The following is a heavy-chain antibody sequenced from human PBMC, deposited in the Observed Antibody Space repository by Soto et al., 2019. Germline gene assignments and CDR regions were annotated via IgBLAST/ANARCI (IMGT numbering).Heavy chain of an antibody. D-gene: IGHD3-10*01. CDR1: EITFSAYA. CDR3: GKGGGGTYLVTH. V-gene: IGHV3-23*01. J-gene: IGHJ4*02. Sequence: GGSLRLSCAASEITFSAYAMGWVRQTPGKGLEWVSGISANTLGTYYADSVKGRFTVSRDNSNNILYLQMNFLRAEDTALYYWGKGGGGTYLVTHGGRETRVTVS. CDR2: ISANTLGT.